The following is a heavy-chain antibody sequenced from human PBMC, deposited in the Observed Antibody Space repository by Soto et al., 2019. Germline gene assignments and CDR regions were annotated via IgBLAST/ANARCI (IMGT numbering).Heavy chain of an antibody. V-gene: IGHV1-69*13. CDR2: IIPIFGTA. J-gene: IGHJ6*02. Sequence: SVKVSCKASGGTFSSYAISWVRQAPGQGLEWIGGIIPIFGTANYAQKFQGRVTITADESTSTAYMELSSLRSEDTAVYYCARDQGYCSGGSCYSVTYYYYGMDVWG. CDR1: GGTFSSYA. CDR3: ARDQGYCSGGSCYSVTYYYYGMDV. D-gene: IGHD2-15*01.